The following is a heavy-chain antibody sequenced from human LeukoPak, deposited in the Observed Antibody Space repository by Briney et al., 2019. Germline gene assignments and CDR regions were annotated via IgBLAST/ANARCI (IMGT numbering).Heavy chain of an antibody. CDR3: ASSNWAWVVVA. J-gene: IGHJ4*02. V-gene: IGHV4-39*01. CDR1: GGSISSSGYY. Sequence: SETLSLTCTVSGGSISSSGYYWGWIRQPPGKGLEWIGRVYYSGRTYYNPSLKSRVTTSVDTSKNQFSLKLSSVTAADTAVYYCASSNWAWVVVAWGQGTLVTVSS. CDR2: VYYSGRT. D-gene: IGHD2-21*01.